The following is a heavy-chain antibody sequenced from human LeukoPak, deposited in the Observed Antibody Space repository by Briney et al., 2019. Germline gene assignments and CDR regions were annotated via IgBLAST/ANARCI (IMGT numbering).Heavy chain of an antibody. Sequence: SETLSLTCAVYGGSFSGYYWSWIRQPPGKGLEWIGEINHSGSTNYNPSLKSRVTISVDTSKNQFSLKLSSVTAADTAVYYCARGSTGGATSTYYFDYWGQGTLVTVPS. CDR1: GGSFSGYY. CDR2: INHSGST. CDR3: ARGSTGGATSTYYFDY. J-gene: IGHJ4*02. V-gene: IGHV4-34*01. D-gene: IGHD1-26*01.